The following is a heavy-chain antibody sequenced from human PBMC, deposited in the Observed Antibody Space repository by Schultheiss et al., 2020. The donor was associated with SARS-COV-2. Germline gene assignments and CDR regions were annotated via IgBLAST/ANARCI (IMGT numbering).Heavy chain of an antibody. CDR3: ASWSHTSGAFDY. Sequence: SETLSLTFTVSGGSISSGGYYWIWIRQHPGKGLEWIGYIYYSGSTYHNPSLESLLTISVDTSKNLFSLKMSSVTAADTAVYYCASWSHTSGAFDYWGQGTPVTVSS. CDR1: GGSISSGGYY. J-gene: IGHJ4*02. D-gene: IGHD1-26*01. V-gene: IGHV4-31*01. CDR2: IYYSGST.